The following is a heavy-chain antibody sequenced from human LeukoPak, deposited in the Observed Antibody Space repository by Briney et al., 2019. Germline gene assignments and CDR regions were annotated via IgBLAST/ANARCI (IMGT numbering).Heavy chain of an antibody. V-gene: IGHV3-23*01. D-gene: IGHD2-15*01. CDR3: AKDRYCSGGSCSGDFDY. CDR1: GFTFSNYA. CDR2: ISGSGGST. Sequence: GGSLRLSCAASGFTFSNYAMSWVRQAPGKGLEWVSIISGSGGSTYYGDSVKGRFTISRDNSKNTLYLQMNSLRAEDTAIYYCAKDRYCSGGSCSGDFDYWGQGTLVTVSS. J-gene: IGHJ4*02.